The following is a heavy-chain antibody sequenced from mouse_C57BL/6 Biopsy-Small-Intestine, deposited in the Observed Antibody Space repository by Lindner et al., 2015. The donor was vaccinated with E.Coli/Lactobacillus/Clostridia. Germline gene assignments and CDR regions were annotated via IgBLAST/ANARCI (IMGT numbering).Heavy chain of an antibody. J-gene: IGHJ1*03. D-gene: IGHD5-1*01. CDR1: GYNLHGYY. V-gene: IGHV1-64*01. CDR2: INPSSSST. Sequence: SVKVSCKASGYNLHGYYMHWVRQAPGQGLEWMGIINPSSSSTTYAQKFQGRVTLTRDTSTSTVYMELSSLRSEDTAMYYCARTYCMSTSCSVNYMDVWGNGTTVTVSS. CDR3: ARTYCMSTSCSVNYMDV.